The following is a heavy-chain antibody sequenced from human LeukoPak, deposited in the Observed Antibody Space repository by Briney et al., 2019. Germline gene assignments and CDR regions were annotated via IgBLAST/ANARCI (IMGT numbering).Heavy chain of an antibody. CDR1: GFTFRSDW. J-gene: IGHJ4*02. CDR3: ARALGSPLDY. Sequence: GGSLRLSCAAPGFTFRSDWMHWVRQAPGKGLVWVSRINSDGSSTTYADSVKGRFTISRDNAKNTLYLQINSLRAEDTAVYYCARALGSPLDYWGQGTLVTVSS. V-gene: IGHV3-74*01. CDR2: INSDGSST. D-gene: IGHD1-26*01.